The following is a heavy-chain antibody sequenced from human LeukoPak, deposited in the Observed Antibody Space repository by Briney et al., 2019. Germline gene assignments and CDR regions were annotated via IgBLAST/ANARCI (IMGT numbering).Heavy chain of an antibody. D-gene: IGHD6-6*01. J-gene: IGHJ6*02. Sequence: GASVKVSCKASGGTFSSYAISWVRQAPGQGLEWMGGIIPIFGTANYAQKFQGRVTITADESTSTAYMELSSLRSEDTAVYYCASPVGIAARKGVDVWGQGTTVTVSS. CDR3: ASPVGIAARKGVDV. V-gene: IGHV1-69*13. CDR2: IIPIFGTA. CDR1: GGTFSSYA.